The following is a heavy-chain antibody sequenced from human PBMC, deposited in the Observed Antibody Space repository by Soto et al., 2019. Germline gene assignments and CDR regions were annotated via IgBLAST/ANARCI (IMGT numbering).Heavy chain of an antibody. J-gene: IGHJ6*01. CDR1: GYTFTKYY. Sequence: QVQLVQSGAEVKKPGASVKVSCKTSGYTFTKYYIHWVRQAPGQGLEWMGWIDPNSGGTKFAEKLQDRVTMARDTSISTAYMELSSLRSDDTAIYFCATIDPITVNYSNGMDVWGQGTTVIVSS. CDR3: ATIDPITVNYSNGMDV. D-gene: IGHD3-16*02. V-gene: IGHV1-2*02. CDR2: IDPNSGGT.